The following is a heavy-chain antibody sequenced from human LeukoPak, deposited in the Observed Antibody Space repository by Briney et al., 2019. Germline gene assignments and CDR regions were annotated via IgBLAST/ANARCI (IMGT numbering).Heavy chain of an antibody. V-gene: IGHV3-53*01. CDR2: ISDGGDT. CDR3: GGSGSYYTASYY. D-gene: IGHD3-10*01. CDR1: DFTVRDNY. Sequence: PGGSLRLSCAASDFTVRDNYMSWVRQAPGRGLEWVSVISDGGDTYYADSVKGRFTISRDSSKDTLYLQMNSLRAEDTAVYYCGGSGSYYTASYYWGQGTLVTVSS. J-gene: IGHJ4*02.